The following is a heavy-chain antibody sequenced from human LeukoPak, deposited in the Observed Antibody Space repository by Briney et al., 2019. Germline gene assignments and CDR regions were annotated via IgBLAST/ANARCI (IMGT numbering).Heavy chain of an antibody. Sequence: SETLSLTCTVSGGSISSGSYYWDWIRQPPGKGLEWIGSLYYSGSTYYNPSLKSRVTISVDTSKNQFSLKLSSVTAADTAVFYCARRSHYDSSAIFDYWGQGTLVTVSS. V-gene: IGHV4-39*01. CDR2: LYYSGST. J-gene: IGHJ4*02. CDR3: ARRSHYDSSAIFDY. D-gene: IGHD3-22*01. CDR1: GGSISSGSYY.